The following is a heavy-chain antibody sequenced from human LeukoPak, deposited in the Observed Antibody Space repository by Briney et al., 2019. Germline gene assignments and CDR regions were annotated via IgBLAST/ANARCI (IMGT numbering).Heavy chain of an antibody. V-gene: IGHV4-39*07. CDR2: IYHSGST. Sequence: SETLSLTCTVSGGSISSSSYYWGWIRQPPGKGLEWIGSIYHSGSTNYNPSLKSRVTISVDTSKNQFSLKLSSVTAADTAVYYCARAPIVVVIAIPPDAFDIWGQGTMVTVSS. D-gene: IGHD2-21*01. CDR3: ARAPIVVVIAIPPDAFDI. CDR1: GGSISSSSYY. J-gene: IGHJ3*02.